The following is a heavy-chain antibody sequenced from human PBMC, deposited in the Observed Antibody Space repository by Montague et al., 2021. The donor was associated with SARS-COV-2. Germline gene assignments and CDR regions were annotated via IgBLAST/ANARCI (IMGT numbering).Heavy chain of an antibody. Sequence: SETLSLTCTVSGGSISSYYWSWIRQPPGKGLEWIGYIYYSGSTNYNPSLKSRVTISVDTSKNQFSLKLSSVTAADTAVYYCARGRERSLLDRPLDYWGQGTLVTVSS. CDR3: ARGRERSLLDRPLDY. D-gene: IGHD1-26*01. V-gene: IGHV4-59*01. CDR1: GGSISSYY. CDR2: IYYSGST. J-gene: IGHJ4*02.